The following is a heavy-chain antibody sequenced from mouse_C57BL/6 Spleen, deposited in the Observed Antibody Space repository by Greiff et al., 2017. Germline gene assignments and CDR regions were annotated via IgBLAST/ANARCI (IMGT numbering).Heavy chain of an antibody. Sequence: VQLQQSGAELVKPGASVKISCKASGYAFSSYWMNWVKQRPGKGLEWIGQIYPGDGDTNYNGKFKGKATLTADKSSSTAYMQLSSRTSEDAAVYFCARSATTVPYYAMDYWGQGTSVTVSS. CDR1: GYAFSSYW. V-gene: IGHV1-80*01. CDR2: IYPGDGDT. CDR3: ARSATTVPYYAMDY. J-gene: IGHJ4*01. D-gene: IGHD1-2*01.